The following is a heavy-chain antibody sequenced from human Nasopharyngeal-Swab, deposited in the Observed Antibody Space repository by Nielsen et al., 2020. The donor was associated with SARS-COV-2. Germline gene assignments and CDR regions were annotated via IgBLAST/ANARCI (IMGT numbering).Heavy chain of an antibody. D-gene: IGHD3-10*01. CDR1: GFTLSNYG. J-gene: IGHJ4*02. CDR3: ARDDGSLGDS. V-gene: IGHV3-30*03. CDR2: ISYDGNTK. Sequence: GESLKISCAASGFTLSNYGMHWVRQAPGKGLEWAAAISYDGNTKYYADSAKGRFTISRDSAKNALYLEMNSLRPEDTAVYYCARDDGSLGDSWGQGTLVTVSS.